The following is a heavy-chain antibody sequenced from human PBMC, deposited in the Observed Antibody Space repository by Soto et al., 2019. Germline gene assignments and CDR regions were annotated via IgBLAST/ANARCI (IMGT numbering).Heavy chain of an antibody. J-gene: IGHJ4*02. V-gene: IGHV4-59*01. CDR3: AREQYNWKL. CDR1: GVSITPYY. Sequence: SETLSLTCTVSGVSITPYYWTWIRHPPGKGLEWIGYVYHTGNTYYNPSLKSRVTISLDTSKNQVSLRLKSVTAADTAVYYCAREQYNWKLWGQGTLVTVPQ. D-gene: IGHD1-20*01. CDR2: VYHTGNT.